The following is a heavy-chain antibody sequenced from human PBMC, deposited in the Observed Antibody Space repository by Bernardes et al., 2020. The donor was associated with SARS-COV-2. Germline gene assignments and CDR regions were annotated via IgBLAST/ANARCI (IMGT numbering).Heavy chain of an antibody. CDR2: IYSDGKT. CDR1: GGSIINSVYH. Sequence: SETLSLTCSVSGGSIINSVYHWAWVRQPPGKGLEWIGSIYSDGKTYYSPSLKSRLTISVDTSKNQFSLKLTSVTAADTAVYYCAKEKVSAAHGWGQGTLVTVSS. CDR3: AKEKVSAAHG. D-gene: IGHD2-8*01. V-gene: IGHV4-39*02. J-gene: IGHJ4*02.